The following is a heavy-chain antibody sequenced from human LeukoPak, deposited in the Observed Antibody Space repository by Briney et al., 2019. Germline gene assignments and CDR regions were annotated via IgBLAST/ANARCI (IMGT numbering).Heavy chain of an antibody. CDR1: GYTFTGYY. CDR3: ARGHCSGGTCYLVENWLDP. J-gene: IGHJ5*02. V-gene: IGHV1-2*06. CDR2: INPNSGGT. D-gene: IGHD2-15*01. Sequence: ASVKVSCKASGYTFTGYYMHWVGQAPGQGLEWMGRINPNSGGTNYAQKFQGRVTMITTTSISTAYMELSRLRSDDTAVYYCARGHCSGGTCYLVENWLDPWGQGTLVTVSS.